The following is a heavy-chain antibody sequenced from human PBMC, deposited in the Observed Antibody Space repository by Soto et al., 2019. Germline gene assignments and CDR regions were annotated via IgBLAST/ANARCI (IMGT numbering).Heavy chain of an antibody. CDR1: GVSIHNSHSF. CDR2: VYYSGGA. Sequence: LSLTCAVSGVSIHNSHSFWAWIRQPPGKGLEFIGSVYYSGGAKYNPSLRGRVTISKDTSKNKFSLQLTSVTAADTAFYYCGRVLVASPPHTASDYGGQETRFPVP. V-gene: IGHV4-39*02. J-gene: IGHJ4*02. CDR3: GRVLVASPPHTASDY.